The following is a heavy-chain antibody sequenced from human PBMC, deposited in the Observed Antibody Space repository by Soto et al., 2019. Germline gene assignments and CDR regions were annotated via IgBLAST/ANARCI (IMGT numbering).Heavy chain of an antibody. J-gene: IGHJ6*03. Sequence: QVQLVLSGAEVNKPGASVKVSCKASGYTFSTYGISWVRQAPGQGFEWMGWISVYNGNTKYAQKLQGRVTMTADTFTSTAYMELRSLRSDDTVVYYCARSPNYYYYMDVWGKGTTVTVSS. V-gene: IGHV1-18*01. CDR3: ARSPNYYYYMDV. CDR1: GYTFSTYG. CDR2: ISVYNGNT.